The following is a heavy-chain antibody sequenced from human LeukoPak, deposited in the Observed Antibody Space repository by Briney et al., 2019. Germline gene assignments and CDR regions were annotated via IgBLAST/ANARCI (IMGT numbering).Heavy chain of an antibody. CDR2: INSDGSST. CDR1: GFTFSSYW. J-gene: IGHJ4*02. CDR3: ARAAMVRGVIIPHFDY. V-gene: IGHV3-74*01. Sequence: GGSLRLSCAASGFTFSSYWMHWVRQAPGKGLVWVSRINSDGSSTSYADSVKGRFTISRDNAKNSLYLQMNSLRDEDTAVYYCARAAMVRGVIIPHFDYWGQGTLVAVSS. D-gene: IGHD3-10*01.